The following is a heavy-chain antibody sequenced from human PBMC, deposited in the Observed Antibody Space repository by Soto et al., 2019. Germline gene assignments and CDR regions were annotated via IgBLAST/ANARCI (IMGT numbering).Heavy chain of an antibody. CDR2: IYPGDSDT. V-gene: IGHV5-51*01. CDR1: GYSCTSYW. D-gene: IGHD6-13*01. CDR3: ATNLSSRPSYYYYSMDV. Sequence: GEALKISWKGSGYSCTSYWIGWVRQMPGKGLEWMGIIYPGDSDTRYSPSFQGQVTISADKSNSTAYLQWSSLKASDTAMYYCATNLSSRPSYYYYSMDVWGKGTTVNVSS. J-gene: IGHJ6*03.